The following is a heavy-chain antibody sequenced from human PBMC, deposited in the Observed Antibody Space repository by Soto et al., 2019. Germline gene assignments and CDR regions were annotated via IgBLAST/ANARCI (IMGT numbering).Heavy chain of an antibody. CDR3: ASEANYYGSGSYHYYYYYGMDV. CDR1: GGSISSGNW. V-gene: IGHV4-4*02. D-gene: IGHD3-10*01. J-gene: IGHJ6*02. Sequence: SETRSLTCAVSGGSISSGNWWSWVRQPPGKGLEWIGEIYHSGSTNYNPSLKSRVTISVDKSKNQFSLKLSSVTAADTAVYYCASEANYYGSGSYHYYYYYGMDVWGQGTTVT. CDR2: IYHSGST.